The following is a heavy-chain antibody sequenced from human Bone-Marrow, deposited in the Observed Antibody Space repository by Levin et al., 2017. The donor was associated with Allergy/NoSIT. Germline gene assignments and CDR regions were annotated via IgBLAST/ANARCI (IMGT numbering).Heavy chain of an antibody. J-gene: IGHJ4*02. CDR1: GFIFNNYG. D-gene: IGHD6-19*01. CDR2: ASFDGNER. CDR3: AKEMHDTGWTWGGY. V-gene: IGHV3-30*18. Sequence: PGESLKISCAASGFIFNNYGMHWVRQAPGKGLEWVGFASFDGNERHYGDSVTGRFTISRDNSRNTLFLYMNDLRLDDTAVYYCAKEMHDTGWTWGGYWGQGTLVTVSS.